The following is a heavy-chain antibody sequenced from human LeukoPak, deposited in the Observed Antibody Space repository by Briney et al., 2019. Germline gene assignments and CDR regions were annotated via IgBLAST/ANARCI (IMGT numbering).Heavy chain of an antibody. J-gene: IGHJ2*01. CDR2: IYHSGST. V-gene: IGHV4-30-2*01. CDR1: GGSISSGSYY. D-gene: IGHD1-26*01. CDR3: ARDLGGSHYWYFDL. Sequence: SETLSLTCTVSGGSISSGSYYWSWIRQPPGKGLEWIGYIYHSGSTYYNPSLKSRVTISVDRSKNQFSLKLSSVTAADTAVYYCARDLGGSHYWYFDLWGRGTLVTVSS.